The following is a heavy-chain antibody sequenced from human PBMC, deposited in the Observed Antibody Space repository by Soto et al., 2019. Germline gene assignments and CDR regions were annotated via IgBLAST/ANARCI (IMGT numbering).Heavy chain of an antibody. J-gene: IGHJ3*02. V-gene: IGHV3-33*01. CDR3: ARDGAQQLVPQAAFDI. Sequence: PGGSLRLSCAASGFTVSSYGMHWVRQAPGKGLEWVAVIWYDGSNKYYADSVKGRFTISRDNSENTLYLQMNSLRAEDTAVYYCARDGAQQLVPQAAFDIWGQGTMVTVS. CDR1: GFTVSSYG. D-gene: IGHD6-13*01. CDR2: IWYDGSNK.